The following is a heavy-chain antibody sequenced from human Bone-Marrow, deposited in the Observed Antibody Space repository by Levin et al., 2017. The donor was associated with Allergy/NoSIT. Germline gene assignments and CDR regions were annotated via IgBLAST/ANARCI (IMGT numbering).Heavy chain of an antibody. CDR2: MSSTSGNP. Sequence: GESLKISCKASGYNFTSYDIIWVRQATGQGLECLGWMSSTSGNPVYGQKFQGRVTMTRNTSISTAYMDLTSLTSEDTAVYYCARGALFPGVVKPAYNYYRMDVWGQGTTVTVSS. CDR1: GYNFTSYD. D-gene: IGHD3-10*01. CDR3: ARGALFPGVVKPAYNYYRMDV. V-gene: IGHV1-8*01. J-gene: IGHJ6*02.